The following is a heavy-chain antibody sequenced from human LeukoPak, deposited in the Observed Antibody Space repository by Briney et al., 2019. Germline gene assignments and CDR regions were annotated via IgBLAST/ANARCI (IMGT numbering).Heavy chain of an antibody. V-gene: IGHV4-34*01. J-gene: IGHJ4*02. CDR2: INHSGST. CDR1: GGSFSGYY. D-gene: IGHD3-3*01. Sequence: SETLSLTCAVYGGSFSGYYWSWIRQPPGKGLEWIGEINHSGSTNYNPSLKSRVTISVDTSKNQFSLKLSSVTAADTAVYYCARGNSFWSGYSRTRFDYWGQGTLVTVSS. CDR3: ARGNSFWSGYSRTRFDY.